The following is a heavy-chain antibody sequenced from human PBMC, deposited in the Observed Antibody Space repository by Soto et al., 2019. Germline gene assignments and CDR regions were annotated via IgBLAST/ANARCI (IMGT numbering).Heavy chain of an antibody. CDR1: GYTFNRHG. CDR3: ARVRIVGAREIDF. Sequence: QVQLVESGGEVKKPGASVKVSCKASGYTFNRHGITWVRQAPGQGLEWMGWISGYNGDINYEQKFQGRVTLSSDTLTSTVYLELKSLRFDDTAVYYCARVRIVGAREIDFWGQGTLVTVSS. V-gene: IGHV1-18*04. CDR2: ISGYNGDI. J-gene: IGHJ4*02. D-gene: IGHD1-26*01.